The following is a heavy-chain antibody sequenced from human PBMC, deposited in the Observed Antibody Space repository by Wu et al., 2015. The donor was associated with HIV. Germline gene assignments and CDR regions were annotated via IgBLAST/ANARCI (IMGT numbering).Heavy chain of an antibody. V-gene: IGHV1-2*02. D-gene: IGHD5-12*01. CDR3: AREGVDAFHP. CDR1: GYSFTDYY. J-gene: IGHJ5*02. Sequence: QVQLVQSGAEVKMPGASMKVSCKASGYSFTDYYIYWMRQAPGQGLEWMGWINPKNGGTNYARGFQGRLTMTRDTSTTTSYMELRSLKSDDTAIYYCAREGVDAFHPWGQGTLVTVSS. CDR2: INPKNGGT.